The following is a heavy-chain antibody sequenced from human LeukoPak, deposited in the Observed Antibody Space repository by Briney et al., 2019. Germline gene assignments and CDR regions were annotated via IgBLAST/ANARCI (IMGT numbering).Heavy chain of an antibody. Sequence: SETLSLTCAVYGGSFSGYYWSWIRQPPGKGLEWIGEINHSGSTNYNPSPKSRVTISVDTSKNQFSLKLSSVTAADTAVYYCARGRREGDNGADWWFDPWGQGTLVTVSS. V-gene: IGHV4-34*01. D-gene: IGHD2-8*01. CDR2: INHSGST. CDR3: ARGRREGDNGADWWFDP. J-gene: IGHJ5*02. CDR1: GGSFSGYY.